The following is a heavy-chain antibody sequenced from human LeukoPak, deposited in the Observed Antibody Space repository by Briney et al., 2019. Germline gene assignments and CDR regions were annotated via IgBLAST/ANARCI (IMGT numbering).Heavy chain of an antibody. J-gene: IGHJ6*02. CDR3: AKDIADADYYYYGMDV. V-gene: IGHV3-43*02. CDR2: INGDAGST. Sequence: GGSLRLSCAASGFLFDDYAIDWVRQGPGKGLEWVSVINGDAGSTYYADSVKGRFTISRDDSKSSLYLQMNSLRTEDTALYYCAKDIADADYYYYGMDVWGQETPVTVSS. CDR1: GFLFDDYA.